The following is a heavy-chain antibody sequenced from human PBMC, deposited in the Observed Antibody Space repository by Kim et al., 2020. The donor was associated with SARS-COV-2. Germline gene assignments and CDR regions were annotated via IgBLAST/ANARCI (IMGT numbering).Heavy chain of an antibody. Sequence: ADSVKGRFTISRDNSKNTLYLQMNSLRAEDTAVYYCAKGDTVTRAENFDYWGQGTLVTVSS. J-gene: IGHJ4*02. CDR3: AKGDTVTRAENFDY. D-gene: IGHD4-17*01. V-gene: IGHV3-23*01.